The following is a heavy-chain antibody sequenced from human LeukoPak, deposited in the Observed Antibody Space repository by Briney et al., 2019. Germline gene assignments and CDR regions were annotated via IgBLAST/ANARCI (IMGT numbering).Heavy chain of an antibody. CDR3: ARERRGVVGY. J-gene: IGHJ4*02. D-gene: IGHD2-15*01. CDR1: GGSISSGGYY. Sequence: SETLSLTCTVSGGSISSGGYYWSWIRQHPGKGLEWIGYIYYSGSTYYNPSLKSRVTISVDTSKNQFSLKLSSVTAADTAVYYCARERRGVVGYWGQGTLVTVSS. CDR2: IYYSGST. V-gene: IGHV4-31*03.